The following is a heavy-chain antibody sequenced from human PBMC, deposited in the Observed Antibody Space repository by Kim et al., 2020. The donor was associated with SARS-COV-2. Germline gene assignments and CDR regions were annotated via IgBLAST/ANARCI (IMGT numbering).Heavy chain of an antibody. CDR3: TSYLGDYCGGDCYSRV. J-gene: IGHJ6*02. CDR2: IKSKTNGGTT. V-gene: IGHV3-15*01. Sequence: GGSLRLSCAASGFTFSNAWMNWVRQAPGRGLEWVGRIKSKTNGGTTAYGAPVKGRFTISRDDSKNTLYLQMNSLRTEDTAVYYCTSYLGDYCGGDCYSRVWGQGTTVTVSS. D-gene: IGHD2-21*02. CDR1: GFTFSNAW.